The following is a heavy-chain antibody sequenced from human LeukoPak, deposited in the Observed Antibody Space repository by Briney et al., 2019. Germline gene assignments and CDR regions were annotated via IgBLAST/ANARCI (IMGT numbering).Heavy chain of an antibody. Sequence: GRSLRLSCAASGFTFSSYAMHWVGQAPGKGLEGVAVISYDGSNKYYADSVKGRFTISRDNSKNTLYLQMNSLRAEDTAVYYCARDHWGRWLQSIDYWGQGTLVTVSS. J-gene: IGHJ4*02. CDR2: ISYDGSNK. CDR3: ARDHWGRWLQSIDY. CDR1: GFTFSSYA. D-gene: IGHD5-24*01. V-gene: IGHV3-30-3*01.